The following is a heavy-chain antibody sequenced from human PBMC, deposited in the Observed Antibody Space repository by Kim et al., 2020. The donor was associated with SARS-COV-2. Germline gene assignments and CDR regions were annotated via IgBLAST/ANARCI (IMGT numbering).Heavy chain of an antibody. V-gene: IGHV3-15*01. CDR2: DGGTI. CDR3: TTLHEN. J-gene: IGHJ4*02. Sequence: DGGTIDYAAPVKDRFTISRDDSKSTLYMQMRSLKSEDTAVYYCTTLHENWGQGTLVIVSS.